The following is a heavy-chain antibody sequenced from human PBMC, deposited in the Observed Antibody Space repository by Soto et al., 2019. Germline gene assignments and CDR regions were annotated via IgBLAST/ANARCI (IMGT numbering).Heavy chain of an antibody. CDR2: ISAGGVST. V-gene: IGHV3-23*01. CDR3: ARSELGPEGMDV. CDR1: GFTFGFNA. J-gene: IGHJ6*02. Sequence: GGSLRLSCAATGFTFGFNALSWVRQAPGKGLEWVSSISAGGVSTNYADSVRGRFTISRDNSKNTLYLQMNSLSAEDTAVYYCARSELGPEGMDVWGQGTTVTVSS. D-gene: IGHD6-13*01.